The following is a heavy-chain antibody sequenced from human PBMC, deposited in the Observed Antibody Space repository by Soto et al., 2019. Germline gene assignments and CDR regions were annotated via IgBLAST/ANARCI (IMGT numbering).Heavy chain of an antibody. J-gene: IGHJ4*02. V-gene: IGHV3-23*01. Sequence: EVQLLESGGGLVQPGGSLRLSCVASGFTFSSYAMTWVRQAPGKGLEWVSSITGSGGSTYSADSVKGRFTISRDNSENTLFLQMNNLRAEDTAIYYCARPRTGSYVGQLDSWGQGTLVTVSS. CDR3: ARPRTGSYVGQLDS. D-gene: IGHD1-26*01. CDR2: ITGSGGST. CDR1: GFTFSSYA.